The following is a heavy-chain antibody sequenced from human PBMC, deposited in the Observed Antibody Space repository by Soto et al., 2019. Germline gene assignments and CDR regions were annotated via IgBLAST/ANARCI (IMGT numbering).Heavy chain of an antibody. J-gene: IGHJ4*02. CDR1: GFTFSSYA. D-gene: IGHD6-6*01. V-gene: IGHV3-23*01. Sequence: GPLRLSCAASGFTFSSYASSLGRQSPGNGLEGVSSIHGSGASTYYGGSVKGSVTISRDNSKNKLYLQMNNLRVEDTAVYYCAKIGTSSSVSLPLVLLDYWGQGALVTVSS. CDR3: AKIGTSSSVSLPLVLLDY. CDR2: IHGSGAST.